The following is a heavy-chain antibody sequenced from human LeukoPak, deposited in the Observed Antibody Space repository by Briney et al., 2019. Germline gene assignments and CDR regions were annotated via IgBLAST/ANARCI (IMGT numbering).Heavy chain of an antibody. CDR3: AGHGQPTDYWYFDL. V-gene: IGHV1-69*05. CDR2: IIPIFGTA. J-gene: IGHJ2*01. D-gene: IGHD1-1*01. Sequence: ASVKVSCKVSGYTLTELSMHWVRQAPGKGLEWMGGIIPIFGTANYAQKFQGRVTITTDESTSTAYMELSSLRSEDTAVYYCAGHGQPTDYWYFDLWGRGTLVTVSS. CDR1: GYTLTELS.